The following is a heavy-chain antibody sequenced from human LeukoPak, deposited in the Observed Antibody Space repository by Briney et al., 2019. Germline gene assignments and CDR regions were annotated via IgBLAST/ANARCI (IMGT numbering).Heavy chain of an antibody. V-gene: IGHV4-61*02. CDR3: ARVFCYNEANSSDL. Sequence: SETLSVICTVSGGSISSGSYYWTWIRQPAGHGLEWIGRVFPSGSTNYNPSLKSRVTVSVDTSKNQFSLKLSSVTAAATAVYYCARVFCYNEANSSDLWGRGTLVTVS. CDR1: GGSISSGSYY. CDR2: VFPSGST. D-gene: IGHD1-1*01. J-gene: IGHJ2*01.